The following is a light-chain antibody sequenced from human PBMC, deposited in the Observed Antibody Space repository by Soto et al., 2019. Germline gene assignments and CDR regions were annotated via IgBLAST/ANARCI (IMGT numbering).Light chain of an antibody. CDR1: QSVSSN. CDR3: QQYNNWAPIT. CDR2: GAF. V-gene: IGKV3-15*01. Sequence: EIVMTQSPVTLSVSPGERATLSCRASQSVSSNLAWYQQKPGQAPSLLIYGAFTRATGIPARFSGSGSGTEFTLTISSLQSEDFAVYYCQQYNNWAPITFGQGTRLEIK. J-gene: IGKJ5*01.